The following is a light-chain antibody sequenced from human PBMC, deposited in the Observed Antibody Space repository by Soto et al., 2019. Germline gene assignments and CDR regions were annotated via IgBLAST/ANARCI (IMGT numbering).Light chain of an antibody. CDR2: EVS. Sequence: SALTQPPSASGSPGQSVTISCTGTSSDVGGYNYVSWYQQHSGKAPNLMIYEVSKRPSGVPDRFSGSKSGNTASLTVSGLQAEDEADYYCSSYAGSNNFVVFGGRTKLTVL. CDR1: SSDVGGYNY. J-gene: IGLJ2*01. V-gene: IGLV2-8*01. CDR3: SSYAGSNNFVV.